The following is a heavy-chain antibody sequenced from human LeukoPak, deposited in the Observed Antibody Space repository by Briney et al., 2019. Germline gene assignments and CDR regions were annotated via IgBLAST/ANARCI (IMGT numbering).Heavy chain of an antibody. D-gene: IGHD3-22*01. CDR1: GFTFSSYW. Sequence: PGGPLRLSCAASGFTFSSYWMTWVRQAPTKGLEWVANIKEDGTEKFYVDSVKGRFTISRDNAKNSLYLQINSLRAEDTAVYYCARDQFSGYYDYWGQGTLVTVSS. J-gene: IGHJ4*02. CDR3: ARDQFSGYYDY. V-gene: IGHV3-7*01. CDR2: IKEDGTEK.